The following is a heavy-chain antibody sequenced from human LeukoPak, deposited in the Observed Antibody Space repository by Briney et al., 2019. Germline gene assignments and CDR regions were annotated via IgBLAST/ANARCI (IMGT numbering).Heavy chain of an antibody. Sequence: SETLSLTCAVSGYSISNGYYWGWVRQPPGKGLEWIGSIYNTGIAYYNPSLKGRVTISVDTSKNQFSLKLSSVTAADTAVYYCARGRSGYGGNSGIASFDYWGQGTLVTVSS. CDR3: ARGRSGYGGNSGIASFDY. CDR2: IYNTGIA. CDR1: GYSISNGYY. V-gene: IGHV4-38-2*01. D-gene: IGHD4-23*01. J-gene: IGHJ4*02.